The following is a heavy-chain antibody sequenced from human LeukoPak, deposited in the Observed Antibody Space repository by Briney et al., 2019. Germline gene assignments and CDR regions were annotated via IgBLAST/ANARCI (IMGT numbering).Heavy chain of an antibody. CDR3: ARSCSSTSCYYNWFDP. D-gene: IGHD2-2*01. V-gene: IGHV1-18*01. CDR2: ISAYNGNT. CDR1: GYTFTSYG. J-gene: IGHJ5*02. Sequence: ASVKVSCKASGYTFTSYGISWVRHAPGQGLEWMGWISAYNGNTNYAQKLQGRVTMTTDTSTSTAYMELRSLRSDDTAVYYCARSCSSTSCYYNWFDPWGQGTLVTVSS.